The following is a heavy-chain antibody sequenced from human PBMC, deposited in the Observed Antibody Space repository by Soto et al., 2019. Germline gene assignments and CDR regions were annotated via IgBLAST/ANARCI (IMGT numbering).Heavy chain of an antibody. Sequence: PGGSLRLSCAASGFSFSDYAMSWVRRAPGKGLEWVSAISGSGGSTYYADSVKGRFTISRDNSKNTLYPQMNSLRAEDTAVYYCANVEGPSGYDWVRRTYYHYGMDVWGPGTTVTLSS. D-gene: IGHD5-12*01. J-gene: IGHJ6*02. CDR1: GFSFSDYA. CDR2: ISGSGGST. V-gene: IGHV3-23*01. CDR3: ANVEGPSGYDWVRRTYYHYGMDV.